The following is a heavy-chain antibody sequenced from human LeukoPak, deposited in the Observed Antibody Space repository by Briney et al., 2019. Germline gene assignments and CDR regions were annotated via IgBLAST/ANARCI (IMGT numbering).Heavy chain of an antibody. CDR2: ISVSGGST. V-gene: IGHV3-23*01. CDR3: AKDFGPDRLKIRITTVRGRPYYFDY. Sequence: ETLSLTCTVSGGSISYYYWSWIRQPPGKGLEWVPAISVSGGSTYYADSVKGRFTISRDNSKNTLYLQMKSLRAEDTAVYYCAKDFGPDRLKIRITTVRGRPYYFDYWGQGILVTVSS. J-gene: IGHJ4*02. D-gene: IGHD3-10*01. CDR1: GGSISYYY.